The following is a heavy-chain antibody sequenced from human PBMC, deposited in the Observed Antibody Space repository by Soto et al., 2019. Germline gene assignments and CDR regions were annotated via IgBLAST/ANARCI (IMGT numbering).Heavy chain of an antibody. V-gene: IGHV1-18*01. J-gene: IGHJ5*02. CDR1: GYIFTNYG. CDR3: ARCRGSSGYFWFDP. D-gene: IGHD5-12*01. CDR2: ISGHNDNT. Sequence: ASVKVSCKTSGYIFTNYGITWVRQAPGQGLEWVGWISGHNDNTKYAQKVQGRVTLTTDTSTSTAYMGLRNLISDDTAVYYCARCRGSSGYFWFDPWGQGTLVTVSS.